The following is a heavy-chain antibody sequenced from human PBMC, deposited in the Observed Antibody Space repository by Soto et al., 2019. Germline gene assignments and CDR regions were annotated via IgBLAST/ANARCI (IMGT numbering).Heavy chain of an antibody. J-gene: IGHJ4*02. D-gene: IGHD3-9*01. CDR3: AKDGDFYDFVTRYYLTGHYFDY. CDR2: ISAGGGSP. Sequence: GGSLRLSCAASGFIVNNYAMSWVRQAPGKGLEWVSFISAGGGSPNYADSVKGRFTISRDNSKNMVYLQMNSLSAEDTAVYYCAKDGDFYDFVTRYYLTGHYFDYWGQGTPVTVSS. V-gene: IGHV3-23*01. CDR1: GFIVNNYA.